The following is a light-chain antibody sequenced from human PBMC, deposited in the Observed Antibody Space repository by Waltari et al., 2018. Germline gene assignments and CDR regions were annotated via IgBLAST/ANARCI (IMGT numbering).Light chain of an antibody. CDR1: SNKVGRYA. V-gene: IGLV1-44*01. CDR3: STWDYSLSAHGL. CDR2: GIF. Sequence: QSALTQEASVSGTVGQRVTLSCTGNSNKVGRYAVGWSQQNSHGAPKTVLFGIFLPSGIPDRFSGSRSGTTASLTISGLLPEDEADYYCSTWDYSLSAHGLFGGGTKLTVL. J-gene: IGLJ2*01.